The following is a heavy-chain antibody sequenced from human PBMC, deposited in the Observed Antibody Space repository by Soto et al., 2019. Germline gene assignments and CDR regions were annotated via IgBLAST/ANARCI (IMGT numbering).Heavy chain of an antibody. CDR3: VKGNQLLRYYFEY. V-gene: IGHV3-64D*06. D-gene: IGHD2-2*01. CDR1: GFTFSNFA. CDR2: ITSNGDNT. J-gene: IGHJ4*02. Sequence: GSLRLSCSASGFTFSNFAMHWVRQAPGKGLEYVSGITSNGDNTYHADSVQGRFTISRDNSKSTLYLQMTSLRVEDTAVYYCVKGNQLLRYYFEYWGRGALVTVSS.